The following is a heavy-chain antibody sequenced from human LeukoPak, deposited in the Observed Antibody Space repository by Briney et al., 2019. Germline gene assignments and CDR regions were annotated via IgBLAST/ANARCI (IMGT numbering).Heavy chain of an antibody. CDR2: INEDATTI. D-gene: IGHD3-16*01. V-gene: IGHV3-74*01. Sequence: GGSLRLSCAVSGFAFSAYWMHWARQAPGKGLEWVSRINEDATTITYADSVKGRFIISRDNSKKSLYLQMNNLRAEDTAVYYCVRDLILVWTPGDDFDFWGQGTLVIVSS. J-gene: IGHJ4*02. CDR1: GFAFSAYW. CDR3: VRDLILVWTPGDDFDF.